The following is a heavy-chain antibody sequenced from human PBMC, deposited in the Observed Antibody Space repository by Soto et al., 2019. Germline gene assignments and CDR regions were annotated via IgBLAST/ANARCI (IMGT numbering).Heavy chain of an antibody. Sequence: QVHLVQSGAEVKKPGASVKVSCKGSGYAFNTYGITWVRQAPGQGLEWMGWISAHSGNTNYAQKLQGRVTVTRDTSTSTAYMELRSLRSYDTAVYYCARGRYGDYWGQGALVTVSS. D-gene: IGHD1-1*01. J-gene: IGHJ4*02. CDR3: ARGRYGDY. CDR2: ISAHSGNT. V-gene: IGHV1-18*01. CDR1: GYAFNTYG.